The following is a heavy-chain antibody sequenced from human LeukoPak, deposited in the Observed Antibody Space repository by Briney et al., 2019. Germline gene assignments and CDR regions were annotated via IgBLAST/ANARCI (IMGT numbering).Heavy chain of an antibody. CDR2: LSSSSSTI. J-gene: IGHJ4*02. V-gene: IGHV3-48*01. CDR1: GFTFSSYS. D-gene: IGHD3-3*01. CDR3: ARDLTIFGVVTPYFDY. Sequence: GGSLRLSCAASGFTFSSYSMNWVRQAPGKGLEWVSYLSSSSSTIYYADSVKGRFTISRDNAKNSLYLQMNSLRAEDTAVYYCARDLTIFGVVTPYFDYWGQGTLVTVSS.